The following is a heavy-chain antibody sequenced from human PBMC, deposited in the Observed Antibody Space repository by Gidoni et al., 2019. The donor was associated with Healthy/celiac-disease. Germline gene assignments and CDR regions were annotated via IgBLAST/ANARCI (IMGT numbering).Heavy chain of an antibody. D-gene: IGHD1-26*01. J-gene: IGHJ4*02. CDR1: GFTFSSYA. CDR2: ISGSGGST. V-gene: IGHV3-23*01. Sequence: EVQLMESGGGLVQPGGSLRLSCAAPGFTFSSYAMSWVRQAPGKGLECVSAISGSGGSTYYADSVKGRFTISRDNSKNTLYLQMNSLRAEDTAVYYCAKDGEYSGSYYWGQGTLVTVSS. CDR3: AKDGEYSGSYY.